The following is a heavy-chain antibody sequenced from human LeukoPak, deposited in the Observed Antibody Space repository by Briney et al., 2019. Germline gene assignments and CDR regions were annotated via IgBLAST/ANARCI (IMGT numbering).Heavy chain of an antibody. V-gene: IGHV5-51*01. Sequence: GESLEISCQGSGYKFSGYWIDWVRQVPGKGFEWMGTIFPGDSETKYSPSFQGQVTISADKSISTAYLQWSSLKASDTAMYYCARRGYYDSAGQNNWFDPWGQGTLVTVSS. CDR2: IFPGDSET. D-gene: IGHD3-22*01. CDR3: ARRGYYDSAGQNNWFDP. J-gene: IGHJ5*02. CDR1: GYKFSGYW.